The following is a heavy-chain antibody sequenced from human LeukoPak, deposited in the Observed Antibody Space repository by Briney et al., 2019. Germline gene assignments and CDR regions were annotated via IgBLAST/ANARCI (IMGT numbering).Heavy chain of an antibody. CDR2: VSGTGGST. J-gene: IGHJ4*02. V-gene: IGHV3-23*01. Sequence: GGSLRLSCAVSGFTFTNYAMSWVRQAPGKGLEWVSAVSGTGGSTYYADSVKGRFTISRDNSKNTLYLQMNSLRAEDTAVYYCVKDRTGTYTLDYWGQGTLVTVSS. D-gene: IGHD3-10*01. CDR1: GFTFTNYA. CDR3: VKDRTGTYTLDY.